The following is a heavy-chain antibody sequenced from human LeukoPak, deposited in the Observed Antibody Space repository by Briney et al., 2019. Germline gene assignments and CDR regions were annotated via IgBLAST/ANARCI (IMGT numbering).Heavy chain of an antibody. CDR1: GFSLSTSGVG. J-gene: IGHJ4*02. D-gene: IGHD2-21*02. CDR3: AHRLSGGDCWDY. Sequence: SGPTLVKPTQTITLTCTFSGFSLSTSGVGVGWIRQPPGKALEWLALIYWDDDKRYSPSLKSRLTITKDTSKNHVVLTMTNMDPVDTATYFCAHRLSGGDCWDYWGQGTLVTVSS. V-gene: IGHV2-5*02. CDR2: IYWDDDK.